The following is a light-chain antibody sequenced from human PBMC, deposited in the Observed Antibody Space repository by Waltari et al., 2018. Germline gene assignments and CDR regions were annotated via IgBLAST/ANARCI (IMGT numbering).Light chain of an antibody. CDR3: LLSFYDIRA. CDR1: TGAVTSTHP. J-gene: IGLJ3*02. Sequence: QAEVTQEPSLTVSPGGTVTLPCRSSTGAVTSTHPPYWFLQKPGQVPRTLIYDTDTKRSWTPARFSGSLLGGKAALTLSGAQPEDEAVYYCLLSFYDIRAFGGGTKLTVL. V-gene: IGLV7-46*01. CDR2: DTD.